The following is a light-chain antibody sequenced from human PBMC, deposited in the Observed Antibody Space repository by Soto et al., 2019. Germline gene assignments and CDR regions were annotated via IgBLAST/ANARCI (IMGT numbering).Light chain of an antibody. CDR3: QQSKTWPHA. CDR2: NAS. V-gene: IGKV3-15*01. Sequence: DIVRTQTPASLSLSPWESVTLSCRASQGVDTTLAWYPQQPGQAPRLLIYNASIRASGVPARFSGSGSGTEFTLTISSLQSEDFAVYYCQQSKTWPHAFGGGTKVEIK. CDR1: QGVDTT. J-gene: IGKJ4*01.